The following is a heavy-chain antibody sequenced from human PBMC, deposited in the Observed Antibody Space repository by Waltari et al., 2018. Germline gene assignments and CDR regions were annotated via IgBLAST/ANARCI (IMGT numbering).Heavy chain of an antibody. J-gene: IGHJ5*01. CDR1: SDSFNTSY. CDR2: IYSTGYT. D-gene: IGHD6-19*01. CDR3: ARDRIAVSGSPPLSYNWFDF. Sequence: QVHLRESGPGLVKPSETLFLTCNVSSDSFNTSYWAWIRQSAGMRLEWIGRIYSTGYTRYNPSLESRVTISIDTSQNQISLRLTSVTVADTAVYFCARDRIAVSGSPPLSYNWFDFWGQGTRVAVSS. V-gene: IGHV4-4*07.